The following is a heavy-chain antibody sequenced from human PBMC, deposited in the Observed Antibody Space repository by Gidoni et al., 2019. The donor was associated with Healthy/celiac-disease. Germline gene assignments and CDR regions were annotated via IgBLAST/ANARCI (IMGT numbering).Heavy chain of an antibody. D-gene: IGHD6-13*01. J-gene: IGHJ3*02. V-gene: IGHV3-66*01. Sequence: EVQLVESGGGLVQPGGSLRLSCAASGFTVSSNYMSWVRQAPGKGLEWVSVIYSGGSTYYADSVKGRFTISRDNSKNTLYLQMNSLRAEDTAVYYCARDKSRTADDAFDIWGQGTMVTVFS. CDR1: GFTVSSNY. CDR3: ARDKSRTADDAFDI. CDR2: IYSGGST.